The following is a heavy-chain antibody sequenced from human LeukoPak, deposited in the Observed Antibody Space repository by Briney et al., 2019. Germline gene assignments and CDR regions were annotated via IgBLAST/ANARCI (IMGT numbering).Heavy chain of an antibody. J-gene: IGHJ4*02. CDR3: VGVGGYDSSGFLDY. CDR2: ISSSSSYI. CDR1: GFSFRDYT. Sequence: GGSLRLSCAASGFSFRDYTMNWVRQAPGKGLEWLASISSSSSYIYFANSVRGRFTISRDNAKNSLYLQMNSLRAEDTAVYYCVGVGGYDSSGFLDYWGQGTLVTVSS. V-gene: IGHV3-21*01. D-gene: IGHD3-22*01.